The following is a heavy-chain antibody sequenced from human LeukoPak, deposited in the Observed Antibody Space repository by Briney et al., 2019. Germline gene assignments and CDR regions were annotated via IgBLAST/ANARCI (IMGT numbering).Heavy chain of an antibody. V-gene: IGHV3-74*01. D-gene: IGHD3-22*01. CDR2: INGDGSST. CDR3: AKGGSGYHLYFDY. Sequence: GGSLRLSCAASGFTFSSYWMHWVRQAPGKGLVWVARINGDGSSTSYADSVKGRFTISRDNAKKALYLQMNSLGAEDTAVYYCAKGGSGYHLYFDYWGQGTLVTVSS. J-gene: IGHJ4*02. CDR1: GFTFSSYW.